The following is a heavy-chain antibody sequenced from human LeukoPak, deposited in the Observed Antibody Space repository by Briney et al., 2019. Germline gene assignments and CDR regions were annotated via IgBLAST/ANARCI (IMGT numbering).Heavy chain of an antibody. CDR3: ARELYDFWSGYPHNWFDP. CDR1: GYTFTSYG. V-gene: IGHV1-69*06. CDR2: IIPIFGTA. J-gene: IGHJ5*02. Sequence: SVKVSCKASGYTFTSYGISWVRQAPGQGLEWMGGIIPIFGTANYAQKFQGRVTITADKSTSTAYMELSSLRSEDTAVYYCARELYDFWSGYPHNWFDPWGQGTLVTVSS. D-gene: IGHD3-3*01.